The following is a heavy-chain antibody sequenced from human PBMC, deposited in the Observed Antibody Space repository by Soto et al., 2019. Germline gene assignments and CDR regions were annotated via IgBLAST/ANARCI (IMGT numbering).Heavy chain of an antibody. CDR2: ISYDGSNK. D-gene: IGHD1-7*01. V-gene: IGHV3-30-3*01. CDR1: GFTFSSYA. J-gene: IGHJ4*02. CDR3: ARESKWNYVGVRLDF. Sequence: QVQLVESGGGVVQPGRSLRLSCAASGFTFSSYAMHWVRQAPGKGLEWVAVISYDGSNKYYADSVKCRFTISRDNSKDTLYRQMNSLRAEDTAVYYCARESKWNYVGVRLDFWGQGTLVTVSS.